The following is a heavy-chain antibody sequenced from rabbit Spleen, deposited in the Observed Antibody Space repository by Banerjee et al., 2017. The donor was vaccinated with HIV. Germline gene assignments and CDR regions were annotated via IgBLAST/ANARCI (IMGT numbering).Heavy chain of an antibody. CDR1: GIDFTNYY. D-gene: IGHD6-1*01. J-gene: IGHJ6*01. CDR3: ARVGGVGVYGYATL. CDR2: IEPIFGTT. V-gene: IGHV1S7*01. Sequence: QQLVESGGGLVKPGGSLTLSCKASGIDFTNYYMTWVRQAPGKGLEWIGLIEPIFGTTYYANWVNGRFTISSHNAQNMLYLQVKSLTAADTATYFCARVGGVGVYGYATLWGPGTLVTVS.